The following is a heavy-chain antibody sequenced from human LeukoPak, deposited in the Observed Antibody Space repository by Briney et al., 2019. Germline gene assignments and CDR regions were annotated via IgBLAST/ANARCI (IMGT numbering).Heavy chain of an antibody. V-gene: IGHV3-30*18. Sequence: GGSLRLSCAASGFTFNNYGMHWVRQAPGKGLEWVAVISYDGSNKYYADSVKGRFTISRDNSKNTLYLQMNSLRAEDTAVYYCAKDGEGIAAAGNNWFDPWGQGTLVTVSS. CDR2: ISYDGSNK. CDR1: GFTFNNYG. D-gene: IGHD6-13*01. CDR3: AKDGEGIAAAGNNWFDP. J-gene: IGHJ5*02.